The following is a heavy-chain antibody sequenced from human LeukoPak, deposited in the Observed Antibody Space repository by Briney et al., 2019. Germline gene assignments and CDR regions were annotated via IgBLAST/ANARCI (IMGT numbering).Heavy chain of an antibody. CDR1: GFTFSSYG. J-gene: IGHJ4*02. Sequence: PGGSLRLSCAASGFTFSSYGMHWVRQAPGKGLEWVAFIRYDGSNKYYADSVKGRFTTSRDNSKNTLYLQMNSLRAEDTAVYYCARRAAAGRCLDYWGQGTLVTVSS. D-gene: IGHD6-13*01. CDR3: ARRAAAGRCLDY. V-gene: IGHV3-30*02. CDR2: IRYDGSNK.